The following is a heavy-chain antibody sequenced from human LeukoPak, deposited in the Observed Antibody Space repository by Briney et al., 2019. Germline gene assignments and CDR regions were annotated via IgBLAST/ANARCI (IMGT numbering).Heavy chain of an antibody. CDR1: GGSISSSSYY. V-gene: IGHV4-31*03. CDR3: AREAGDYGRRFDY. Sequence: SETLSLTCTVSGGSISSSSYYWGWIRQHPGKDLEWIGYIYYSGSTYYNPSLKSRVTISVDTSKNQFSLKLSSVTAADTAVYYCAREAGDYGRRFDYWGQGTLVTVSS. D-gene: IGHD4-17*01. CDR2: IYYSGST. J-gene: IGHJ4*02.